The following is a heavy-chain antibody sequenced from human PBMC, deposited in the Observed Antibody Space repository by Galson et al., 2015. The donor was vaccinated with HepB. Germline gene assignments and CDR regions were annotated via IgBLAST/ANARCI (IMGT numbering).Heavy chain of an antibody. CDR1: GGTFSSYA. J-gene: IGHJ6*02. CDR2: IVPPYVTP. CDR3: AGRTTGITASFNGMDD. Sequence: SVKVSCKASGGTFSSYAITWVRQAPGQGLEWMGGIVPPYVTPHYAQKFQGRLTITADGSTSTVYMELSSLRSEDTAVYYCAGRTTGITASFNGMDDWGQGTTVTVSS. D-gene: IGHD2-8*01. V-gene: IGHV1-69*13.